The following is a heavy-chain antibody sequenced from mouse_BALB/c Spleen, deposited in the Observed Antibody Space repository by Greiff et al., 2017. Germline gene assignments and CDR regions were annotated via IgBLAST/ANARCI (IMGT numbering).Heavy chain of an antibody. CDR1: GFTFSSFG. Sequence: EVQLVESGGGLVQPGGSRKLSCAASGFTFSSFGMHWVRQAPEKGLEWVAYISSGSSTTYYADTVKGRFTISRDNPKNTLFLQMTSLRSEDTAMYYCAREISSYYFDYWGQGTTLTVSS. V-gene: IGHV5-17*02. J-gene: IGHJ2*01. D-gene: IGHD6-1*01. CDR2: ISSGSSTT. CDR3: AREISSYYFDY.